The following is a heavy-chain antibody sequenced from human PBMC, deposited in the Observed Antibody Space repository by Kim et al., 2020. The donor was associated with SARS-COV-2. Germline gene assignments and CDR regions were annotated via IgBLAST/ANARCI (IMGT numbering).Heavy chain of an antibody. CDR2: IYYSGGT. J-gene: IGHJ4*02. D-gene: IGHD3-16*01. Sequence: SETLSLTCTVSGGSISSSSYYWGWIRQPPGKGLEWIGSIYYSGGTYYNPSLKSRVTISVDTSKNQFSLKLSSVTAADTAVYYCASTWGTDYWGQGTLVTVSS. CDR3: ASTWGTDY. CDR1: GGSISSSSYY. V-gene: IGHV4-39*01.